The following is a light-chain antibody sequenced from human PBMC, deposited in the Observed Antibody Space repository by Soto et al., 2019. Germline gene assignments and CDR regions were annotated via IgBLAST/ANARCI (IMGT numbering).Light chain of an antibody. J-gene: IGKJ1*01. V-gene: IGKV3-20*01. CDR2: AAS. CDR3: QQYGTSPRT. CDR1: QIVSSNY. Sequence: EIVLTQSPGTLSLSPGERATLSCRASQIVSSNYLAWYQQRPGQAPRLLIYAASSRATGIPDRFRGSGSGTGFTLTISRLEPEDFAVYYCQQYGTSPRTFGQGTKVDIK.